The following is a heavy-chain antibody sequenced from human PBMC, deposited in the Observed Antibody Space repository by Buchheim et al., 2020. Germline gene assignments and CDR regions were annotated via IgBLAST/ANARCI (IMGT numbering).Heavy chain of an antibody. J-gene: IGHJ4*02. CDR1: GFTFSSYS. CDR3: AKGTPYYYDSSGYYNFDY. Sequence: EVQLVESGGGLVQPGGSLRLSCAASGFTFSSYSMNWVRQAPGKGLEWVSYISSSSSTIYYADSVKGRLTISRDDAKKLLYLQMNSLRAEDTAVYYCAKGTPYYYDSSGYYNFDYWGQGTL. V-gene: IGHV3-48*01. D-gene: IGHD3-22*01. CDR2: ISSSSSTI.